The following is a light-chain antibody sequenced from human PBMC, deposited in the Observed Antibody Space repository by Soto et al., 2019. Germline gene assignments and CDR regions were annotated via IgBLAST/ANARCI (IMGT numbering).Light chain of an antibody. V-gene: IGKV3-11*01. J-gene: IGKJ4*01. CDR1: QSVSSY. CDR2: DAS. Sequence: EIVLTQSPVTLSLSPGERATLSCRASQSVSSYLAWYQQRPGQAPRLLIYDASNRATGIPAKFSGSGSGTDFTLTISTLEPEDFGVYYCQQRSNWPPTFGGGTKVDIK. CDR3: QQRSNWPPT.